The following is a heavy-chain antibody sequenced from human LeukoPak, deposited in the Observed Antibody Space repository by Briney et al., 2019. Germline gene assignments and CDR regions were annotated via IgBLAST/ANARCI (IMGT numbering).Heavy chain of an antibody. J-gene: IGHJ5*01. CDR1: GASISSDSNY. D-gene: IGHD3-3*02. Sequence: SETLSLTCTVSGASISSDSNYWAWVRQPPGKGLQWIGSNYHTGSTFYNPSLMSRVSISLDSSKNQFSLKLSSVTVADTALYYCARDISISWFYSWGQGTLVSVSS. V-gene: IGHV4-39*07. CDR2: NYHTGST. CDR3: ARDISISWFYS.